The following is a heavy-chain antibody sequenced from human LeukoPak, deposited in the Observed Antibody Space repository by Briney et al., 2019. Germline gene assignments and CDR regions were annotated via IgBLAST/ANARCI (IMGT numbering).Heavy chain of an antibody. D-gene: IGHD4-11*01. Sequence: GRSLRLSCAASGFTFDDYAMHWVRQAPGKGLEWVSGISWNSGSIGYADSVKGRFTISRDNAKNSLYLQMNSLRAEDTALYYCAKGPYSNYPYYFDYWGQGTLVTVSS. CDR2: ISWNSGSI. J-gene: IGHJ4*02. V-gene: IGHV3-9*01. CDR3: AKGPYSNYPYYFDY. CDR1: GFTFDDYA.